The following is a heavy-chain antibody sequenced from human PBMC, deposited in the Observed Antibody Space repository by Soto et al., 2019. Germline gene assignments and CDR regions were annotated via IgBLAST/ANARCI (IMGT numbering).Heavy chain of an antibody. CDR2: ITTSSAYI. J-gene: IGHJ5*02. V-gene: IGHV3-21*01. Sequence: EVQLVESGGGLVKPGGSLRLSCAASGFTFNTYDMNWVRQAPGKGLEWVTSITTSSAYIYYADSLKGRSTIFRDNAKKPRFLHMNSLGGGVTAVYYCVRSGPARLLRQSWFDTWGQGTLVTVSS. CDR1: GFTFNTYD. D-gene: IGHD2-21*01. CDR3: VRSGPARLLRQSWFDT.